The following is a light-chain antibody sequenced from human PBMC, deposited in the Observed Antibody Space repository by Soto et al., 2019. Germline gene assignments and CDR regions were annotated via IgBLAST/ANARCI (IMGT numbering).Light chain of an antibody. V-gene: IGLV3-21*02. CDR3: QVWDGSSDHYV. CDR2: DDS. J-gene: IGLJ1*01. Sequence: YELTQPPSVSVAPGQTARITCGGDNIGSDSVHWYQQKPGQAPLLVVYDDSDRPSGIPERFSGFSYGNTAALTISRVEAGDEADYYCQVWDGSSDHYVFGTGTKVTVL. CDR1: NIGSDS.